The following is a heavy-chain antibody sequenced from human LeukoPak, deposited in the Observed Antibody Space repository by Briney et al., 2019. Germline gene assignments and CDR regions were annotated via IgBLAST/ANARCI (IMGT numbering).Heavy chain of an antibody. V-gene: IGHV3-23*01. J-gene: IGHJ4*02. D-gene: IGHD2-15*01. Sequence: GGSLRLSCTASGFTFSNYAMSWVRQAPGKGLEWVSTISGSDGSTYYADSVKGRFTISRDNSKNTLYLQMNSLRVEDTAIYYCAKGRGYCTGGSCYSDYWGQGTLVTVS. CDR1: GFTFSNYA. CDR3: AKGRGYCTGGSCYSDY. CDR2: ISGSDGST.